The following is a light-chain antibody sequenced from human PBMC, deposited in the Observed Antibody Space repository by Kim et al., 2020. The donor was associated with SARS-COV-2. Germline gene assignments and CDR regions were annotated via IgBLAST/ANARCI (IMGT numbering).Light chain of an antibody. CDR1: QSISSY. V-gene: IGKV1-39*01. Sequence: DIQMTQSPSSLSASVGDRVTITCRASQSISSYLNWYQQKPGKAPKLLIYAASSLQSGVPSRFSGSGSGTDFTLTISSLQPEDFATYYCQQSYSTPPMYTFGQGTKLEF. CDR3: QQSYSTPPMYT. CDR2: AAS. J-gene: IGKJ2*01.